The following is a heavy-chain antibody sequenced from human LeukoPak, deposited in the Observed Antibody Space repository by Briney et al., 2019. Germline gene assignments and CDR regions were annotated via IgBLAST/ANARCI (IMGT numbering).Heavy chain of an antibody. V-gene: IGHV3-23*01. J-gene: IGHJ3*02. Sequence: GGSLRLSCAASGFTFSSYAMSWVRQAPGKGLEWVSSISGSGGSTYYADSVKGRFTISRDNSKNTLYLQMKGLRAEDTAVYYCAKDTRIYYDSSGYYYPDAFDIWGQGTMVTVSS. D-gene: IGHD3-22*01. CDR3: AKDTRIYYDSSGYYYPDAFDI. CDR1: GFTFSSYA. CDR2: ISGSGGST.